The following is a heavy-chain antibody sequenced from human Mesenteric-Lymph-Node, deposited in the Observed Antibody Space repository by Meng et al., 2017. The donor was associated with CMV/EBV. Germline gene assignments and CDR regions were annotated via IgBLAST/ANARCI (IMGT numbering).Heavy chain of an antibody. CDR1: GFTFSSYW. J-gene: IGHJ4*02. V-gene: IGHV3-74*01. CDR2: INSDGSST. Sequence: GESLKISCAASGFTFSSYWMHWVRQAPGKGLVWVSRINSDGSSTSYADSVKGRFTISRDNAKNTLYLQMNSLRAEDTAVYYCARAKCSGGSCYWSFDYWGQGTLVTVSS. D-gene: IGHD2-15*01. CDR3: ARAKCSGGSCYWSFDY.